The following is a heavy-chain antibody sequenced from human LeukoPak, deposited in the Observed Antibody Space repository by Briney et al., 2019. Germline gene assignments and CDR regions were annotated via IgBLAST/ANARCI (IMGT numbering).Heavy chain of an antibody. V-gene: IGHV4-38-2*01. CDR2: IYHSGST. CDR1: GYSISSGYY. D-gene: IGHD3-22*01. Sequence: SETLSLTCAVSGYSISSGYYWGWIRPPPGKGLEWIGSIYHSGSTYYNPSLKSRVTISVDTSKNQFSLKLSSVTAADTAVYYCARHGYYDSSGYYSIYFDYWGQGTLVTVSS. CDR3: ARHGYYDSSGYYSIYFDY. J-gene: IGHJ4*02.